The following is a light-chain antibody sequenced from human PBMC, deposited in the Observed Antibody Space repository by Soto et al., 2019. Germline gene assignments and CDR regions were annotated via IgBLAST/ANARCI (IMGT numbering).Light chain of an antibody. V-gene: IGKV2-28*01. CDR1: RCPLHSNGYIY. Sequence: DVVMTQFSLSVLFARGVPSSISWLPVRCPLHSNGYIYLDWYVQKPGQAPQLLIYLGSHQASGVPDRFSGSASGTDFTLKISRVEAEDVGVYYCMQGLQTRTVGQGTKLDIK. CDR3: MQGLQTRT. CDR2: LGS. J-gene: IGKJ1*01.